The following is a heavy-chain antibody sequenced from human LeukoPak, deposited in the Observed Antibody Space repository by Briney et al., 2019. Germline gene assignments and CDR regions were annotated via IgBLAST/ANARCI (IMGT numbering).Heavy chain of an antibody. CDR1: GFSLSDYY. J-gene: IGHJ1*01. CDR2: ISSSSDYK. D-gene: IGHD3/OR15-3a*01. CDR3: ARQGLYDSSDFWTFQH. V-gene: IGHV3-11*06. Sequence: GGSLRLSCAASGFSLSDYYMSWIRQTPEEGLEWLSYISSSSDYKNYADSLKGRFTISRDNAKNSVYLQMNSLRAEDTAVYYCARQGLYDSSDFWTFQHWGQGTLVTVSS.